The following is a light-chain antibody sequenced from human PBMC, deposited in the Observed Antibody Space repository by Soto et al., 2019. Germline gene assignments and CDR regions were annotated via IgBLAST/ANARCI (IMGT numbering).Light chain of an antibody. CDR3: SSYTSSSTWV. V-gene: IGLV2-14*01. J-gene: IGLJ3*02. CDR2: EVT. Sequence: QSVLTQPASVSDSPGQSITISCTGTSSDVGGYNYVAWHQQHPGRAPKLIIYEVTNRPSGVSNRFSGSKSGNTASLTISGLQAEDEADYYCSSYTSSSTWVFGGGTKVTVL. CDR1: SSDVGGYNY.